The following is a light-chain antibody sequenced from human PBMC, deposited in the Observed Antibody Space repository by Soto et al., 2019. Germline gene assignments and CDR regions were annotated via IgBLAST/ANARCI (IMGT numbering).Light chain of an antibody. V-gene: IGKV3-15*01. J-gene: IGKJ4*01. CDR2: GAY. Sequence: EVVMTQSPATLSVSPGERATLSCRASQSVSSNLAWYQQKPGQAPRLLIYGAYTRATGLQDRFSGSGSGTEFTLTISSLQSEDFAVYYCQQYNNWPPTTFGGGTKVEIK. CDR3: QQYNNWPPTT. CDR1: QSVSSN.